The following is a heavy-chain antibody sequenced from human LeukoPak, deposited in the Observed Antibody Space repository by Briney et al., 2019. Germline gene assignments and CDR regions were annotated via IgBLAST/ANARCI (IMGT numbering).Heavy chain of an antibody. CDR2: IYSSVST. D-gene: IGHD3-10*01. J-gene: IGHJ6*02. Sequence: SETLSLTCTVSGGSISSNAYYWAWIRQPPGKGLEWIGSIYSSVSTNYNPSLKSRVTISVDTSKNQFSLKLSSVTAADTAVYYCARYYGTSAYYYGMDVWGQGTTVTVSS. CDR1: GGSISSNAYY. V-gene: IGHV4-39*07. CDR3: ARYYGTSAYYYGMDV.